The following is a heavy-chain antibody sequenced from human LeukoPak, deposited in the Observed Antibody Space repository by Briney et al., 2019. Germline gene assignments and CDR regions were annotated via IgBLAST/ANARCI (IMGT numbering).Heavy chain of an antibody. V-gene: IGHV1-2*02. CDR1: GYTFTSYH. CDR3: AGRVGATGFDY. D-gene: IGHD1-26*01. J-gene: IGHJ4*02. CDR2: INPNSGGT. Sequence: ASVKVSCKASGYTFTSYHMHWVRQAPGQGLEWMGWINPNSGGTNYAQKFQGRVTMTRDTSISTAYMELNRLRSDDTAVYYCAGRVGATGFDYWGQGTLVTVSS.